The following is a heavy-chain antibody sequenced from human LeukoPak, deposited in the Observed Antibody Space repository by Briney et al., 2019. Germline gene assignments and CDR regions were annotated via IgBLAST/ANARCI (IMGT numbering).Heavy chain of an antibody. D-gene: IGHD3-9*01. J-gene: IGHJ4*02. CDR1: GFTFSSYA. V-gene: IGHV3-23*01. CDR2: TSGSGGST. Sequence: GGSLRLSCAASGFTFSSYAMSWVRQAPGKGLEWVSATSGSGGSTYYADSVKGRFTISRDNSKSTLYLQMNSLRAEDTAVYYCAKAEYYDILTGYYSDYWGQGTLVTVSS. CDR3: AKAEYYDILTGYYSDY.